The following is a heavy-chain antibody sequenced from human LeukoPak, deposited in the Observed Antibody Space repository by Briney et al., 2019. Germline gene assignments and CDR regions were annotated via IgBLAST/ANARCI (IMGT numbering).Heavy chain of an antibody. V-gene: IGHV3-21*01. CDR2: ISSSSSYI. Sequence: GGSLRLSCAASGFTFSSYSMNWVRQAPGKGLEWVSSISSSSSYIYYADSVKGRFTISRDNAKNSLYLQMNSLRAEDTAVHYSARDRSELYYYDSSGYYPIGYWGQGTLVTVSS. D-gene: IGHD3-22*01. CDR1: GFTFSSYS. CDR3: ARDRSELYYYDSSGYYPIGY. J-gene: IGHJ4*02.